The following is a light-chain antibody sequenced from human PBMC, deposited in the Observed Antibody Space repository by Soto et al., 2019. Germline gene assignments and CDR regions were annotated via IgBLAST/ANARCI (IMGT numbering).Light chain of an antibody. CDR1: QSVSSNY. CDR3: QQYGDSPLT. J-gene: IGKJ4*01. Sequence: EVVLTQSPGTLSLSPGERATLSCRASQSVSSNYLAWFQQKPGQAPRLVIYGASSRATGIPVRFSGSGSGTDFTLTISRLEPEDFAVYHCQQYGDSPLTFGGGTKVDIK. CDR2: GAS. V-gene: IGKV3-20*01.